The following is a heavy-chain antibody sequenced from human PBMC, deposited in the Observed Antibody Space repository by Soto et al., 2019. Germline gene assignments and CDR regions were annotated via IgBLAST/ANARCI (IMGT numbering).Heavy chain of an antibody. Sequence: ASVKVSCKASGYTFTSYYMHWVRQAPGQGLEWMGIINPSGGSTSYAQKFQGRVTMTRGTSTSTVYMELSSLRSEDTAVYYCARALPYSSGPTKWFDPWGQGTLVTVSS. V-gene: IGHV1-46*01. J-gene: IGHJ5*02. CDR2: INPSGGST. CDR3: ARALPYSSGPTKWFDP. CDR1: GYTFTSYY. D-gene: IGHD6-19*01.